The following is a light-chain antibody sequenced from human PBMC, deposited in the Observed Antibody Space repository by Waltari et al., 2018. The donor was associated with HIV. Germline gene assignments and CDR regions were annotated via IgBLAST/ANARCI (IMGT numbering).Light chain of an antibody. Sequence: QSALTQPASVSGSPGQSITISCTGSISDVGNSDLVSWYQQYPGKAPKLIIYEVKKWPSGISDLFSGSKSGTTASLTISGLQADDEADYYCCSYAGTHTYVFGTGTRVTVL. CDR3: CSYAGTHTYV. CDR1: ISDVGNSDL. J-gene: IGLJ1*01. V-gene: IGLV2-23*02. CDR2: EVK.